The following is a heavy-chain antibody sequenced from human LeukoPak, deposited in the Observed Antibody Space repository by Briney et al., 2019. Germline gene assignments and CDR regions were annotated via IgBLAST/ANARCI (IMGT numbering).Heavy chain of an antibody. J-gene: IGHJ6*03. D-gene: IGHD6-13*01. Sequence: RPGGSLRLSCAISGFTFDDYGMNWVRQAPGKGLEWVSGINWNGGYPHYADSVKGRFTISRDNAKNSLYLQMTSLRAEDTALYYCARSYSSRSFYYMDVWGKGTTVTVS. V-gene: IGHV3-20*04. CDR3: ARSYSSRSFYYMDV. CDR1: GFTFDDYG. CDR2: INWNGGYP.